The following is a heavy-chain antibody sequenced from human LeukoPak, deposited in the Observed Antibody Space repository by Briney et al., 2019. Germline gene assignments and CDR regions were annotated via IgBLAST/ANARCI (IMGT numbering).Heavy chain of an antibody. J-gene: IGHJ4*02. V-gene: IGHV3-30*04. CDR3: AAGREGAVTRILEY. D-gene: IGHD4-17*01. Sequence: GGSRRLSCAASGFTFSSYAMHWVRQAPGKGLEWVALISYDGSRKYFADSVKGRFTISRDNSKNTLYLQMDSLRAEDTAVYYCAAGREGAVTRILEYWGQGTLVTVSS. CDR2: ISYDGSRK. CDR1: GFTFSSYA.